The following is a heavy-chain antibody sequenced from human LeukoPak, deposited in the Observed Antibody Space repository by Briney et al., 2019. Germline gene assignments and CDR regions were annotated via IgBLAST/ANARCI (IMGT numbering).Heavy chain of an antibody. CDR1: GFPFSSYC. CDR2: IRYDGSNK. J-gene: IGHJ4*02. Sequence: SGESLSLSCAAFGFPFSSYCMRWVRQPPGKGLEWVAFIRYDGSNKYYADSVKGRTTLTRNNYKTTLYLQMNSLRAEDTAVYYCANQNYGDYACDYWGQGTLVTVSS. V-gene: IGHV3-30*02. CDR3: ANQNYGDYACDY. D-gene: IGHD4-17*01.